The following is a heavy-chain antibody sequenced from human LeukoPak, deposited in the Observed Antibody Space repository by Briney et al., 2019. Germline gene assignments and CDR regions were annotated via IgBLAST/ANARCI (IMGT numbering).Heavy chain of an antibody. V-gene: IGHV5-51*01. J-gene: IGHJ5*02. Sequence: GESLKISCQVSGYSFTNYWIGWVRQMPGKGLEWMGIIYPGDSDTRYSPSFQDQVTISADKSISTAYLQWSSLKASDTAMYYCARQRFTMRAYAGNWFDPWGQGTLVTVSS. D-gene: IGHD3-10*01. CDR2: IYPGDSDT. CDR1: GYSFTNYW. CDR3: ARQRFTMRAYAGNWFDP.